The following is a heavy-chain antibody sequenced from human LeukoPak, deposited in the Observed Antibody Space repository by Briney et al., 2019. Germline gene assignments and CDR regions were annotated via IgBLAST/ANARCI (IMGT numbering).Heavy chain of an antibody. J-gene: IGHJ4*02. CDR3: ARDAVGCSSTSCYPRYSSSWYSDY. V-gene: IGHV1-2*02. D-gene: IGHD2-2*01. Sequence: ASVKVSCKASGYTFTGYYMHWVRQAPRQGLEWMGWINPNSGGTNYAQKFQGRVTMTRDTSISTAYMELSRLRSDDTAVYYCARDAVGCSSTSCYPRYSSSWYSDYWGQGTLVTVSS. CDR1: GYTFTGYY. CDR2: INPNSGGT.